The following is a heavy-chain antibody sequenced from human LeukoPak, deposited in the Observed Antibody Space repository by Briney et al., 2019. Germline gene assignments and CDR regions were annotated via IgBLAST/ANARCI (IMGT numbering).Heavy chain of an antibody. Sequence: SETLSLTFTVSGGSISSYYWSWIRQPPGKGLEWIGYIYYSGSTNYNPSLKSRVTISVDTSKNQFSLKLSSVTAADTAVYYCARDRGTIFGVVLNWFDPWGQGTLVTVSS. J-gene: IGHJ5*02. CDR2: IYYSGST. CDR3: ARDRGTIFGVVLNWFDP. D-gene: IGHD3-3*01. CDR1: GGSISSYY. V-gene: IGHV4-59*01.